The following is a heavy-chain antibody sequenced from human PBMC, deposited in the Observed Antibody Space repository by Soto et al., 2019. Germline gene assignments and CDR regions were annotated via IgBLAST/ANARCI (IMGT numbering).Heavy chain of an antibody. CDR2: IYYGGNT. CDR3: ARKLWFSEHSNSFDP. V-gene: IGHV4-59*01. Sequence: PSETLSLTCSVSGGSISSYYWSWIRQPPGKGLEWIGYIYYGGNTNYNPSLKSRVTISEDTSKNQFSLKLRSVTTADTAVYYCARKLWFSEHSNSFDPWGQGTLVTVSS. CDR1: GGSISSYY. D-gene: IGHD1-26*01. J-gene: IGHJ5*02.